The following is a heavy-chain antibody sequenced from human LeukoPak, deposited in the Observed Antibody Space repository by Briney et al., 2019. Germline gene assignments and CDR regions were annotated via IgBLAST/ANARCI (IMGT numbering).Heavy chain of an antibody. CDR1: GGSISSSN. Sequence: SETLSLTCTVSGGSISSSNWDWIRQPPGKGLEWIGNIYYSGRTYYSPSLKSRVTISVDTSKNQFSLKLSSVTAADTAVYYCARDENGYVWGSFRAWGQGTLVTVSS. V-gene: IGHV4-39*07. D-gene: IGHD3-16*02. CDR2: IYYSGRT. J-gene: IGHJ5*02. CDR3: ARDENGYVWGSFRA.